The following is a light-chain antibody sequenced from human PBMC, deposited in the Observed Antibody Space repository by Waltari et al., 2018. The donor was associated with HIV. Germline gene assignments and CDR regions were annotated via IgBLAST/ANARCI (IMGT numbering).Light chain of an antibody. CDR1: SSDVGGYNY. CDR2: DVT. J-gene: IGLJ2*01. Sequence: QSALTQPPSASGSPGQSVTISCPGTSSDVGGYNYVSWYQQHPGKAPKLMIYDVTKRPSGVPDRFSGSKSGNTASLTVSGLQAEDEADYYCSSYAGNNILVFGGGTKLTVL. V-gene: IGLV2-8*01. CDR3: SSYAGNNILV.